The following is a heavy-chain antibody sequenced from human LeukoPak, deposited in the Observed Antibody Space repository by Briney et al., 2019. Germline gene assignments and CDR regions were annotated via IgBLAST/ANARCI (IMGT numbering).Heavy chain of an antibody. CDR2: IGWNSYNI. CDR3: AKGPLEVFPGYMDV. V-gene: IGHV3-9*01. J-gene: IGHJ6*03. Sequence: GGSLRLSCAAYGFSFDDYTMHWVRQAPGKGLEWVAGIGWNSYNIGYADSVKGRFTISRDNSKNSLYLQMNSLRTEDSALYYCAKGPLEVFPGYMDVWGKGTTVTVSS. D-gene: IGHD2-21*01. CDR1: GFSFDDYT.